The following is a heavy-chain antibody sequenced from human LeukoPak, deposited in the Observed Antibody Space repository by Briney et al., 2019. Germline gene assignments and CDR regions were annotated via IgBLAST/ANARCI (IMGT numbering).Heavy chain of an antibody. D-gene: IGHD3-22*01. CDR2: MYLSGTT. V-gene: IGHV4-4*02. CDR1: GDSINSLDL. Sequence: SETLSLTCTVSGDSINSLDLWSWVREPPGKGLEWIGEMYLSGTTHSNPSVKGRVTISIDKSKNQFFLNLSSVTAADTAVYYCAGLVGRYSSGLYYYYFDYWGQGTLVTVSS. J-gene: IGHJ4*02. CDR3: AGLVGRYSSGLYYYYFDY.